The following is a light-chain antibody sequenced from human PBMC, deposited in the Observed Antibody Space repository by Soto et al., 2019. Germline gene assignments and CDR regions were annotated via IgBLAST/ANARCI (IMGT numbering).Light chain of an antibody. CDR2: ENN. J-gene: IGLJ3*02. Sequence: QSALTQPPSVSAAPGQKVTISCSGSSSNIGNNYVSWYQQLPGTAPKLLIYENNKRPSGIPDRFSGSKSGASATLGITGLQTGDEADYYCGTWVAGLSAWVFGGGTKLTVL. CDR1: SSNIGNNY. CDR3: GTWVAGLSAWV. V-gene: IGLV1-51*02.